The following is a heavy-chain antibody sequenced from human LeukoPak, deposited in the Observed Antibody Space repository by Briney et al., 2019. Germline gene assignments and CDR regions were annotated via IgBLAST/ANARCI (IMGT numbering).Heavy chain of an antibody. CDR1: GVSMSAYQ. V-gene: IGHV4-4*09. D-gene: IGHD2-21*01. J-gene: IGHJ4*02. CDR3: ATSNDAKIASFDH. CDR2: INTKGET. Sequence: SETLSLTCTVSGVSMSAYQWSWVRQSPEKGLEWIGCINTKGETSYNPSLKSRVTTSVDTSKSQFSLRLTSVTAADTAVYYCATSNDAKIASFDHWGQGAPVTVSS.